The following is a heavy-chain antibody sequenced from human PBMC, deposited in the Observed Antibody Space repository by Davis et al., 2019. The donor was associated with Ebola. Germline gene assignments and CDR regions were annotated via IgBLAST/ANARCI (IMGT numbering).Heavy chain of an antibody. V-gene: IGHV1-3*01. Sequence: SVPVTRLASRYTLPSYAMHSVRQALAQKLEWMGWNNAGTANTKYSQKFQGRVTITRDTSASTAYMELSSLRSEDTAVYYCARGGYGTIADYYYGMDVWGKGTAVTVSS. D-gene: IGHD2-2*01. CDR2: NNAGTANT. CDR1: RYTLPSYA. CDR3: ARGGYGTIADYYYGMDV. J-gene: IGHJ6*04.